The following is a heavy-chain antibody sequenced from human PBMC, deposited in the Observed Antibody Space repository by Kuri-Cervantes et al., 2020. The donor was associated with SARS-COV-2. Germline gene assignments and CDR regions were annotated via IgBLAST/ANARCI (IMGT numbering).Heavy chain of an antibody. D-gene: IGHD3-3*01. CDR2: INSDGSST. V-gene: IGHV3-74*01. Sequence: GGSLRLSCAASGFTFSSYGMHWVRQAPGKGLVWVSRINSDGSSTSYADSVKGRFTISRDNAKNTLYLQMNSLRAEDTAVYYCARDRYDFWSGLGYYYYGMDVWGQGTTVTVSS. J-gene: IGHJ6*02. CDR3: ARDRYDFWSGLGYYYYGMDV. CDR1: GFTFSSYG.